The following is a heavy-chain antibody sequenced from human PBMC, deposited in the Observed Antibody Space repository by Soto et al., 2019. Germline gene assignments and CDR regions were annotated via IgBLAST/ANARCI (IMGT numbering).Heavy chain of an antibody. Sequence: SETLSLTCTVSGGSTNNYYWSWIRRPPGKALEWIGYIYYSGSTNYNPSLKSRVTISVDTSKTQFSLKLSSVTAADTAVYYCARDSEDSYDYYGMDVWGQGTTVTVSS. CDR3: ARDSEDSYDYYGMDV. CDR1: GGSTNNYY. J-gene: IGHJ6*02. V-gene: IGHV4-59*01. CDR2: IYYSGST.